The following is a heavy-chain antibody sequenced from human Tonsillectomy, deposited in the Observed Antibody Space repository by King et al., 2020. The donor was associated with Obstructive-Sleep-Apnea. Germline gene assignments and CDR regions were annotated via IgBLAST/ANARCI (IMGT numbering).Heavy chain of an antibody. CDR1: GFTFSSYS. Sequence: VQLVESGGGLVKPGGSLRLSCAASGFTFSSYSMNWVRQAPGKGLEWVSSISSSTSYIYYADSVKGRFTISRDNAKNSLYLQMNSRRAEDTAVYDCASGFEYCANRFAYWAQRTLATV. V-gene: IGHV3-21*01. CDR3: ASGFEYCANRFAY. CDR2: ISSSTSYI. J-gene: IGHJ4*02. D-gene: IGHD4/OR15-4a*01.